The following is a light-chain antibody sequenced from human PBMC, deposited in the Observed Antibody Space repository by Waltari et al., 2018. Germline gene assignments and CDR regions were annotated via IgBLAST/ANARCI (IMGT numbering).Light chain of an antibody. Sequence: QSALTQPPSASGSPGQSVTISCTGTSNDVGGDSHVSWYQPHPGKAPKVMIYEVGKRPSGVPGRFPGSKSGNTASLTVSGLQAEDEADYYCASYTGSDNSKIFGGGTKLTVL. CDR3: ASYTGSDNSKI. CDR2: EVG. J-gene: IGLJ2*01. V-gene: IGLV2-8*01. CDR1: SNDVGGDSH.